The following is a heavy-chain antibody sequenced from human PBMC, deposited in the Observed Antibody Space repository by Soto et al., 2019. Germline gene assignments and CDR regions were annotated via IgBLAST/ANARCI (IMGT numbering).Heavy chain of an antibody. CDR2: ISYDGTNK. J-gene: IGHJ4*02. V-gene: IGHV3-30-3*01. CDR3: AGDSYGLDY. Sequence: GGSLRLSCAASGLTITAYAMHWVRQAPGKGLEGVAVISYDGTNKHYADSVKGRFTISRDNSKNTLYLEMNSPRAEDTAVYYCAGDSYGLDYWGQGTLVTVSS. CDR1: GLTITAYA. D-gene: IGHD3-16*01.